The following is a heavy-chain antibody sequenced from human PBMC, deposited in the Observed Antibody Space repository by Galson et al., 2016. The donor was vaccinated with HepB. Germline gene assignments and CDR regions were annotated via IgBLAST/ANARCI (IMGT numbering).Heavy chain of an antibody. CDR1: GITLSTYA. D-gene: IGHD3-9*01. CDR3: ARDGRYFEWLLSCFDY. V-gene: IGHV3-30*14. CDR2: ISNDGSNK. Sequence: SLRLSCAPSGITLSTYAMHWVRQAPGKGLEWVAVISNDGSNKYYADSVKGRFTISRDNSKNTLYLQMNSLRAEDTAVYYCARDGRYFEWLLSCFDYWGQGTLVTVSS. J-gene: IGHJ4*02.